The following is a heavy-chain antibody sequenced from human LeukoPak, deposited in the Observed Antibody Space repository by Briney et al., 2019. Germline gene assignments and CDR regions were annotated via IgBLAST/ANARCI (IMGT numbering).Heavy chain of an antibody. J-gene: IGHJ6*02. CDR2: ISSSGGHI. D-gene: IGHD6-6*01. CDR3: ARGSSSWPYYYNLDV. Sequence: GGSLRLSCAASGFIFTSYYMNWVRQAPGKGLEWVSSISSSGGHIYYADSVKGRFTISRDNAKNSLYLQMNSLGAEDTAVYYCARGSSSWPYYYNLDVWGQGTTVTVSS. V-gene: IGHV3-21*01. CDR1: GFIFTSYY.